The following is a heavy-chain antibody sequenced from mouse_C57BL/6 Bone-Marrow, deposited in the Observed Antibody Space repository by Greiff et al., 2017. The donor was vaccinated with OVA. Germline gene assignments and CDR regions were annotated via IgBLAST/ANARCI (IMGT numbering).Heavy chain of an antibody. CDR3: ASGLTGTRFAY. D-gene: IGHD4-1*01. V-gene: IGHV2-6*01. CDR1: GFSLTSYG. J-gene: IGHJ3*01. CDR2: IWGVGST. Sequence: VMLVESGPGLVAPSQSLSITCTVSGFSLTSYGVDWVRQSPGKGLEWLGVIWGVGSTNYNSALKSRLSISKDNSKSQVFLKMNRLQTDDTAMYYCASGLTGTRFAYWGQGTLVTVSA.